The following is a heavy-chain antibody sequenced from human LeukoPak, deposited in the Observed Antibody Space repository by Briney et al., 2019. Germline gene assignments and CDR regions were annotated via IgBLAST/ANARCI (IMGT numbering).Heavy chain of an antibody. CDR3: ARDVAAAGTGDAFDI. J-gene: IGHJ3*02. CDR1: GYTFTSYG. Sequence: ASVKVSCKAPGYTFTSYGISWVRQAPGQGLEWMGWISAYNGNTNYAQKLQGRVTMTTDTSTSTAYMELRSLRSDDTAVYYCARDVAAAGTGDAFDIWGQGTMVTVSS. V-gene: IGHV1-18*01. CDR2: ISAYNGNT. D-gene: IGHD6-13*01.